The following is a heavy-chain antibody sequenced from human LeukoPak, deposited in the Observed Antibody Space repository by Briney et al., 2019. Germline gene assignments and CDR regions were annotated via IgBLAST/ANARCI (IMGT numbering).Heavy chain of an antibody. Sequence: GGSLRLSCAASGFIFSSHDMHWARQAPGKGLEWVALISSDGTNKYYADSVKGRFTISRDNSKNTLYLQMNSLRGEDTAVYYCVKVLVTYTVDVWGQGTTVTVSS. J-gene: IGHJ6*02. CDR1: GFIFSSHD. CDR2: ISSDGTNK. D-gene: IGHD1-1*01. V-gene: IGHV3-30*18. CDR3: VKVLVTYTVDV.